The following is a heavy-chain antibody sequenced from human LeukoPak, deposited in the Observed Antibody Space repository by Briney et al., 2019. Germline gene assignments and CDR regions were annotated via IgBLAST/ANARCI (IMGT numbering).Heavy chain of an antibody. CDR3: ARGAPSGSYYY. D-gene: IGHD1-26*01. Sequence: GGSLRLSCAASGFTFSSYWMHWVRQAPGKGLVWVSRINSDGSSTTYADSVKGRFTISRDNAKNTLYLQMNSLRAEDTAVYYCARGAPSGSYYYCGQGTLVTVSS. CDR1: GFTFSSYW. J-gene: IGHJ4*02. CDR2: INSDGSST. V-gene: IGHV3-74*01.